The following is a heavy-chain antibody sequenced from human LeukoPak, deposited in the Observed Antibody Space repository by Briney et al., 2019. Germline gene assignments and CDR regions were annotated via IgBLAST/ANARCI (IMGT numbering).Heavy chain of an antibody. CDR3: ASICSGGSCFGYYFDY. CDR1: GGSISSYY. V-gene: IGHV4-59*08. D-gene: IGHD2-15*01. Sequence: SETLSLTCTVSGGSISSYYWSWIRQPPGKGLEWIGYIYYSGSTNYNPSLKSRVTISVDTSKNQFSLKLSSVTAADTAVYYCASICSGGSCFGYYFDYWGQGTLVTVSS. J-gene: IGHJ4*02. CDR2: IYYSGST.